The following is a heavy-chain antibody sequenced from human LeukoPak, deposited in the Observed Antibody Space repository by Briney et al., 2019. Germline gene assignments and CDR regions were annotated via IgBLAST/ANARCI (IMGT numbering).Heavy chain of an antibody. CDR2: IYYSGRT. CDR3: ARNEGATDVFDI. D-gene: IGHD1-26*01. V-gene: IGHV4-30-4*01. Sequence: SETLSLTCTVSGGSISSGDYYWSWIRQPPGKGLEWIGYIYYSGRTYYNPSLKSRVTISLDTSKNKFSLKLSSVTAADTAVYYCARNEGATDVFDIWGQGTMVTVSS. J-gene: IGHJ3*02. CDR1: GGSISSGDYY.